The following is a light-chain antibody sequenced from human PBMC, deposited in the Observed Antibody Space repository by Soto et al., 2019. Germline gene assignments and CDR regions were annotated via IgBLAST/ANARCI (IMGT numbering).Light chain of an antibody. CDR2: SAS. V-gene: IGKV3-15*01. CDR1: QSVNNN. CDR3: HQRQSWPRT. Sequence: EIQMTQSPVTLSVSPVERATLSCTASQSVNNNVAWYLQKPVHTPRLLIYSASIGATGTPARFSASGSGTDFTRTISDVQPEDFVLYYCHQRQSWPRTFGQGTKVDIK. J-gene: IGKJ1*01.